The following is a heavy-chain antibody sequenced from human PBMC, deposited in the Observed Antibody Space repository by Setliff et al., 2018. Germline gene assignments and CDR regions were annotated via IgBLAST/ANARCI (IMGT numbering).Heavy chain of an antibody. CDR1: GYTFTSYD. V-gene: IGHV1-8*03. D-gene: IGHD3-3*01. J-gene: IGHJ6*03. CDR2: MNPSSGNT. CDR3: ASSYQGVDDFGSGYFQTDYYYYMDV. Sequence: ASVKVSCKASGYTFTSYDINWVRQATGQGLEWMGWMNPSSGNTGYAQKFQGRVTITRNTSISTAYMEMSSLRSEDTAVYYRASSYQGVDDFGSGYFQTDYYYYMDVWGKGTTVTVSS.